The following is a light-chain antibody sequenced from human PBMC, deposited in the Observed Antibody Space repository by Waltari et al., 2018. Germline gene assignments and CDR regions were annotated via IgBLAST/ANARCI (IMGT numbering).Light chain of an antibody. J-gene: IGLJ1*01. CDR1: SSNIGSNT. CDR3: AAWDDSLNAHYV. Sequence: QSVLTQPPSASGTPGQRVTISCSGSSSNIGSNTVNWYQQLPGTAPKLLIYSNNPRPSGVPDRFSGSKSGTSASLAISGLQSEDEADYYCAAWDDSLNAHYVFGTGTKVTVL. V-gene: IGLV1-44*01. CDR2: SNN.